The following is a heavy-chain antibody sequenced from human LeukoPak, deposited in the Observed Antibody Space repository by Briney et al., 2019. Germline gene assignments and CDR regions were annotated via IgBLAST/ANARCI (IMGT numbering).Heavy chain of an antibody. D-gene: IGHD4-17*01. J-gene: IGHJ2*01. V-gene: IGHV1-69*13. CDR2: IIPIFGTA. Sequence: ASVKVSCKASGGTFSSYAISWVRQAPGQGLEWMGGIIPIFGTANYAQKFQGRVTITADESTSTAYMELSSLRSEDTAVYYCARPMTTVTTSWYFDLWGRGTLVTVSS. CDR1: GGTFSSYA. CDR3: ARPMTTVTTSWYFDL.